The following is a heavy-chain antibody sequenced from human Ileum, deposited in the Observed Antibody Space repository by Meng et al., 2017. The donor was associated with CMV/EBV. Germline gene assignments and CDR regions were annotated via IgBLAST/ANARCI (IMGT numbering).Heavy chain of an antibody. CDR2: INLNSGVI. V-gene: IGHV1-2*02. J-gene: IGHJ4*02. CDR1: GNIFTGYY. D-gene: IGHD7-27*01. Sequence: QMQLVQSWHELKKPGASVKVSCKASGNIFTGYYMHWVRQAPGQGLEWVGCINLNSGVIDFAQKFQGRITLTRDTSITTAYMELTRLIYDDTAVYYCARENWVYDYWGQGTLVTVSS. CDR3: ARENWVYDY.